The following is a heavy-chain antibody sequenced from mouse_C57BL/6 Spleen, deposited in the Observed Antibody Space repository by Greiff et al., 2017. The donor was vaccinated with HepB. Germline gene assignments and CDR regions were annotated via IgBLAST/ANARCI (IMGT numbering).Heavy chain of an antibody. D-gene: IGHD1-1*01. CDR3: ARRDYYGSSYPFAY. CDR1: GYTFTSYW. CDR2: IDPSDSYT. Sequence: QQSCKASGYTFTSYWMQWVKQRPGQGLEWIGEIDPSDSYTNYNQKFKGKATLTVDTSSSTAYMQLSSLTSEDSAVYYCARRDYYGSSYPFAYWGQGTLVTVSA. V-gene: IGHV1-50*01. J-gene: IGHJ3*01.